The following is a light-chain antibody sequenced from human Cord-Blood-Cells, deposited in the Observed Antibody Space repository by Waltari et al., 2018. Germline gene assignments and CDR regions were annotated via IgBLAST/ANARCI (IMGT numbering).Light chain of an antibody. CDR1: QSISSW. CDR2: DAS. V-gene: IGKV1-5*01. CDR3: QQYNSYST. J-gene: IGKJ1*01. Sequence: DIQMTQSPSTLSASVGDRVTIPCRASQSISSWFAWYQQKPGKAPKLLIYDASSLESGVPSRFSGSGSGTEFTLTISSLQPDDFATYYCQQYNSYSTFGQGTKVEIK.